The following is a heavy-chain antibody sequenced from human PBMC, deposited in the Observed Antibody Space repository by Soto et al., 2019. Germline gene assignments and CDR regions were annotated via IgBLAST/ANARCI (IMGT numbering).Heavy chain of an antibody. CDR2: ISYSGSA. V-gene: IGHV4-30-4*01. D-gene: IGHD2-15*01. CDR1: GGSISSGNYY. Sequence: SETLSLTCTVSGGSISSGNYYWSWIRQPPGKGLEWIGFISYSGSAYYNPSLKSRVTISVDTSKNQFSLNLSFVTAADTAVYYFASMGTPATGLYYFVSWGQGTLVTVS. J-gene: IGHJ4*02. CDR3: ASMGTPATGLYYFVS.